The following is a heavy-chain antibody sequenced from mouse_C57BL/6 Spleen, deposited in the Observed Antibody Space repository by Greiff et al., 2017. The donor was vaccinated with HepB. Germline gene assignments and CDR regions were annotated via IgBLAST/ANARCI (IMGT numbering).Heavy chain of an antibody. Sequence: VQLQESGPELVKPGASVKISCKASGYAFSSSWMNWVKQRPGKGLEWIGRIYPGDGDTNYNGKFKGKATLTADKSSSTAYMQLSSLTSEDSAVYFCARGATVVEDYFDYWGQGTTLTVSS. CDR2: IYPGDGDT. CDR3: ARGATVVEDYFDY. J-gene: IGHJ2*01. D-gene: IGHD1-1*01. V-gene: IGHV1-82*01. CDR1: GYAFSSSW.